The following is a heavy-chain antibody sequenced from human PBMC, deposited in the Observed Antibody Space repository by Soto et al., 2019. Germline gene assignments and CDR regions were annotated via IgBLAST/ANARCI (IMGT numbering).Heavy chain of an antibody. J-gene: IGHJ3*02. CDR2: INHIGST. D-gene: IGHD3-9*01. CDR1: GGSFSGYY. V-gene: IGHV4-34*01. Sequence: PSETLSLTCAVYGGSFSGYYWSWIRQPPGKGLEWIGEINHIGSTNYNPSLKSRVTISVDTSKNQFSLKLSSVTAADTAVYYCARGLQYYDILTGYSTDAFDIWGQGTMVTVS. CDR3: ARGLQYYDILTGYSTDAFDI.